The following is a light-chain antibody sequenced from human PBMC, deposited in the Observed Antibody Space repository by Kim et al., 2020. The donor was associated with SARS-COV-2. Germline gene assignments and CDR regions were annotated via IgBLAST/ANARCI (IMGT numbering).Light chain of an antibody. V-gene: IGKV1-39*01. CDR3: QQSYSTPPYS. J-gene: IGKJ2*03. Sequence: ASVGDRVTITCRASQSISSYLNWYQQKPGKAPKLLIYAASSLQRGVPSRFSGSGSGTDFTLTISSLQPEDFATYYCQQSYSTPPYSFGQGTKLEIK. CDR1: QSISSY. CDR2: AAS.